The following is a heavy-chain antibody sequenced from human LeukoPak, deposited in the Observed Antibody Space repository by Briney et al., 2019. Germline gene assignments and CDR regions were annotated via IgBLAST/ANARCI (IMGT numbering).Heavy chain of an antibody. D-gene: IGHD6-13*01. V-gene: IGHV3-23*01. CDR3: AKGGSSWSYFDY. CDR2: ISGSGAST. J-gene: IGHJ4*02. CDR1: GFTFSSYA. Sequence: GGSLRLSCAASGFTFSSYAMSWVRQAPGKGLEWVSGISGSGASTNYADSVKGRFTISRDNSKNTLYLQMNSLRAEDTAVYYCAKGGSSWSYFDYWGQGTLVTVSS.